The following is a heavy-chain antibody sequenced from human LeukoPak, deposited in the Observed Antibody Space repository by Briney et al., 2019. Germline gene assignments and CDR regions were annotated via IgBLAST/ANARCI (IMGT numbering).Heavy chain of an antibody. CDR2: IYPGDSDT. CDR3: ARLADVARGHDYYYDSSGYGFDY. D-gene: IGHD3-22*01. CDR1: GYSFTSYW. V-gene: IGHV5-51*01. Sequence: GESLKISCKGSGYSFTSYWIGWVRQMPGKGLEWMGIIYPGDSDTRYSPSFHGQVTISADKSISTAYLQWSSLKASDTAMYYCARLADVARGHDYYYDSSGYGFDYWGQGTLVTVSS. J-gene: IGHJ4*02.